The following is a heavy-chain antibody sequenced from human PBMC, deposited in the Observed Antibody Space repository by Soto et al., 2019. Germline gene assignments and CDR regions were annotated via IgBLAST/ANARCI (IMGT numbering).Heavy chain of an antibody. D-gene: IGHD3-22*01. CDR1: GGTFSSYA. CDR2: INPNSGGT. J-gene: IGHJ3*02. V-gene: IGHV1-2*04. Sequence: GASVKVSCKASGGTFSSYAISWVRQAPGQGLEWMGWINPNSGGTNYAQKFQGWVTMTRDTSISTAYMELSRLRSDDTAVYYCARGRSYYYDSSGYTAAAFDIWGQGTMVTVSS. CDR3: ARGRSYYYDSSGYTAAAFDI.